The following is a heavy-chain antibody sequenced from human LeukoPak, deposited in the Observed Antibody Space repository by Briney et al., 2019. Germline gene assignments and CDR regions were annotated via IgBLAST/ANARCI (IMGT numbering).Heavy chain of an antibody. CDR1: GGSISSYY. Sequence: ETLSLTCTVSGGSISSYYWSWVRQAPGKGLEWVGRIKSKTDGVTTEYAAPVKGRLNISRDDSTNTLYLQMNSLKTEDTAVYYRTTGITMVRGVIHLIDYWGQGTLVTVSS. D-gene: IGHD3-10*01. J-gene: IGHJ4*02. CDR3: TTGITMVRGVIHLIDY. CDR2: IKSKTDGVTT. V-gene: IGHV3-15*01.